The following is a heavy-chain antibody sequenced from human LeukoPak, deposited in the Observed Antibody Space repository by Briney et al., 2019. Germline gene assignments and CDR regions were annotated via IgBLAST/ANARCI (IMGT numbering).Heavy chain of an antibody. Sequence: GGSLRLSCVVSGISLSNYAMTWVRQAPGKGLEWVSYISERGGSTTYADSVKGRFTISRDTPLNTLYMQMNNLRAEDTAVYFCAKRGVVIRGILVIGYHQEAYHYDFWGQGVLVTVSS. CDR2: ISERGGST. D-gene: IGHD3-10*01. CDR3: AKRGVVIRGILVIGYHQEAYHYDF. CDR1: GISLSNYA. V-gene: IGHV3-23*01. J-gene: IGHJ4*02.